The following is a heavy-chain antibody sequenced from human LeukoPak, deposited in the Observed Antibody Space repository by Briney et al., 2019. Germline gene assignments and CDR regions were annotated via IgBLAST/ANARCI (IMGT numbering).Heavy chain of an antibody. CDR2: INHSGST. CDR1: GGSFSGYY. CDR3: ARAMSYYDSSGYAGFDY. Sequence: SETLSLTCAVYGGSFSGYYWSWIRQPPGKGLEWIGEINHSGSTNYNPSLKSRVTISVDTSKNQFYLKLSSVTAADTAVYYCARAMSYYDSSGYAGFDYWGQGTLVTVSS. J-gene: IGHJ4*02. V-gene: IGHV4-34*01. D-gene: IGHD3-22*01.